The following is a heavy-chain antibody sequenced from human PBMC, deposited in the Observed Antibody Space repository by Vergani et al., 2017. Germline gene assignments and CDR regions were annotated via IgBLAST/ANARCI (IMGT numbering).Heavy chain of an antibody. CDR3: ARDLIRRGDSLCFDY. V-gene: IGHV3-11*05. CDR2: ISSSSSYT. CDR1: GFTFSDYY. Sequence: QVQLVESGGGLVKPGGSLRLSCAASGFTFSDYYMSWIRQAPGKGLEWVSYISSSSSYTNYAESVKGRFTISRDNAKNSLYLQMNSLRAEDTAVYYCARDLIRRGDSLCFDYWGQGTLVTVSS. D-gene: IGHD3-16*01. J-gene: IGHJ4*02.